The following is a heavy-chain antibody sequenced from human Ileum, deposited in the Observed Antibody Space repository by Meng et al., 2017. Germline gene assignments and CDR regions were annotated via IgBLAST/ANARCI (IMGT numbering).Heavy chain of an antibody. D-gene: IGHD7-27*01. J-gene: IGHJ4*02. CDR2: AST. Sequence: VGLREWGRGLVRPSATPSLRCDVSCGSVSRSGYQWGWIRQPPGKGLEWIGYASTNYNPSLKSRVTISVDTSKNQFSLKLTSVTAADTAVYYCARDHWGSLDYWGQGVLVTVSS. CDR1: CGSVSRSGYQ. V-gene: IGHV4-61*08. CDR3: ARDHWGSLDY.